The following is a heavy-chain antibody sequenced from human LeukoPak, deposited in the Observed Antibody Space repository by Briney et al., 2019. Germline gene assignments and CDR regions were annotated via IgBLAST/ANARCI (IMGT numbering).Heavy chain of an antibody. CDR1: GYTFINHG. V-gene: IGHV1-18*01. D-gene: IGHD6-19*01. CDR2: TSTYNT. J-gene: IGHJ4*02. Sequence: ASVKVSCKASGYTFINHGISWVRQAPGQGLEWMGCTSTYNTNYIQKLQGRVTMTTDTSTSTAYMELRGLRSDDTAVYYCAKGSSGWSLDYWGQGTLVTVSS. CDR3: AKGSSGWSLDY.